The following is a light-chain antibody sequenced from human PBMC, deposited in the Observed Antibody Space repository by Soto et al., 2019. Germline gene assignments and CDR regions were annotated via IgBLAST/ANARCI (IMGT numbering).Light chain of an antibody. Sequence: QSALTQPPSASGSPGQSVTISCTGTGSDVGGYNYVSWYQQHPGKAPQLMIYEVNKRPSGVPDRFSGSKSGNTASLTVSGLHAEDEADYYCSSYAGSKYAVFGGGTQLTVL. V-gene: IGLV2-8*01. CDR2: EVN. CDR3: SSYAGSKYAV. CDR1: GSDVGGYNY. J-gene: IGLJ7*01.